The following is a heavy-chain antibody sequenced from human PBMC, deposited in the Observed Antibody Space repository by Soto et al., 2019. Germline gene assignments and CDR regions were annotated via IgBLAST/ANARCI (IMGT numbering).Heavy chain of an antibody. CDR3: ARLDIAVAGTYGMDV. Sequence: GPALTSSGEGCGGNECRYWWGSVRQMHRKDLEWMGIIYPGDSDTRYSPSFQGQVTISADKSISTAYLQWSSLKASDTAMYYCARLDIAVAGTYGMDVWGQGTTVTVSS. D-gene: IGHD6-19*01. CDR2: IYPGDSDT. J-gene: IGHJ6*01. CDR1: GGNECRYW. V-gene: IGHV5-51*01.